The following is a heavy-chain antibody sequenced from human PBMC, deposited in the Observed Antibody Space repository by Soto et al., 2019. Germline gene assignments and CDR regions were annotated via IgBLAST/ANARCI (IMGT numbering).Heavy chain of an antibody. D-gene: IGHD1-1*01. Sequence: GGSLRLSCAASAFSFSLYGMHWVRQAPGKGLEWVAVIWYDGSKKYYADSVKGRFTISRDNSKNTLYLEMNSLRAEDTAVYYCARDGLRREGGQYDNLYYFDQWGQGTPVPVSP. CDR1: AFSFSLYG. CDR2: IWYDGSKK. V-gene: IGHV3-33*01. CDR3: ARDGLRREGGQYDNLYYFDQ. J-gene: IGHJ4*02.